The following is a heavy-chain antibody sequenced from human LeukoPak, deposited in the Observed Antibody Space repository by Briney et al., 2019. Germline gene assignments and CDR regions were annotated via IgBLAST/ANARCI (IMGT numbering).Heavy chain of an antibody. D-gene: IGHD6-13*01. CDR1: GYTFTGYY. J-gene: IGHJ5*02. V-gene: IGHV1-2*06. CDR2: INPNTGGT. CDR3: AKVPPSITAAGNGLGP. Sequence: GASVKVSCKASGYTFTGYYIHWVRQAPGQGLEWMGRINPNTGGTDYAQKFQGRVTMTRDTSITTASMDLSRLTSDDPAIYYCAKVPPSITAAGNGLGPWGQGALVTVSS.